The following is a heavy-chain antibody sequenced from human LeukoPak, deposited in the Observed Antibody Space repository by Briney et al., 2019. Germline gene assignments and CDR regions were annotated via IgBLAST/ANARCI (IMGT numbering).Heavy chain of an antibody. CDR2: IYNDGST. J-gene: IGHJ4*02. CDR3: AKPKGCSSTSCYTSYFDY. CDR1: GFTVSGNY. Sequence: GGSLRLSCAASGFTVSGNYMSWVRQAPGKGLEWVSVIYNDGSTYYADSVKGRFTISRDNSKNTLYLQMNSLRAEDTAVYYCAKPKGCSSTSCYTSYFDYWGQGTLVTVSS. V-gene: IGHV3-66*04. D-gene: IGHD2-2*02.